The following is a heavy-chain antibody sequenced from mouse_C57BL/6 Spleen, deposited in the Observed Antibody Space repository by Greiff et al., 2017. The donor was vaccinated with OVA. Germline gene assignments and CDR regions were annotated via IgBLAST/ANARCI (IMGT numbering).Heavy chain of an antibody. CDR1: GYTFTSYW. CDR2: IDPSDSYT. J-gene: IGHJ3*01. CDR3: ARDGGNYGSFFAY. D-gene: IGHD2-1*01. V-gene: IGHV1-69*01. Sequence: QVQLQQPGAELVMPGASVKLSCKASGYTFTSYWMHWVQQRPGQGLEWIGEIDPSDSYTNYNQKFKGKSTLTIDKSSNTAYMQLSRLTSEDSAVYYCARDGGNYGSFFAYWGQGTLVTVSA.